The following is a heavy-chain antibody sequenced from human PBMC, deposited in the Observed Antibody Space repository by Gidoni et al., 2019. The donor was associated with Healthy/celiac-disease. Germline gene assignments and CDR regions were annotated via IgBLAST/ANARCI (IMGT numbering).Heavy chain of an antibody. Sequence: QLQLPESGPGLVKPSETLSLPFAVSGCSLRRSSYYWGLLRQPPGKGLEWIGSIYSSGSTYYNPSLKSRVTISVDTSKNQFSLKLSSVTAADTAVYYCARESGGIGYGSGSYSEDYYYGMDVWGQGTTVTVSS. CDR3: ARESGGIGYGSGSYSEDYYYGMDV. CDR2: IYSSGST. CDR1: GCSLRRSSYY. D-gene: IGHD3-10*01. J-gene: IGHJ6*02. V-gene: IGHV4-39*07.